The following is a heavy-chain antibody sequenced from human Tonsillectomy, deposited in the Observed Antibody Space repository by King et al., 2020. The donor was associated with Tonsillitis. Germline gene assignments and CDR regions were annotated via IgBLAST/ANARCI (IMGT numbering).Heavy chain of an antibody. CDR3: AILHHPIWP. Sequence: VQLVESGAEVKKPGESLKISCKGSGYSFTSYWIGWVRQMPGKGLEWVGIMYHGDSDTRYSPSFQGQVTISADKSISTAYLQGSSLKASDTAMHDCAILHHPIWPWGQGTLVTVSS. CDR2: MYHGDSDT. D-gene: IGHD1-14*01. CDR1: GYSFTSYW. V-gene: IGHV5-51*01. J-gene: IGHJ5*02.